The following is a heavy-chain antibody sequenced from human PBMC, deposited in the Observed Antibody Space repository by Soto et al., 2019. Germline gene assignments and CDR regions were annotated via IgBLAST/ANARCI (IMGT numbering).Heavy chain of an antibody. V-gene: IGHV1-46*01. CDR1: GYTFTSYY. Sequence: QVQLVQSGAEVKKPGASVKVSCKASGYTFTSYYMHWVRQAPGQGLEWMGIINPSGGSTSYAQKFQGRVTMTRDTSTSTVYMDLSSLTSEDTAVYYCARDHSIASSGAWWLDPWGQGTLVTVSS. CDR3: ARDHSIASSGAWWLDP. CDR2: INPSGGST. J-gene: IGHJ5*02. D-gene: IGHD6-13*01.